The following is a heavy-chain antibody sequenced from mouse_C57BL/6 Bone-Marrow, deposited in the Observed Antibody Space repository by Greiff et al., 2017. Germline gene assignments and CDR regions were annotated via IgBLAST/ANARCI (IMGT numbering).Heavy chain of an antibody. CDR1: GFSFNTYA. V-gene: IGHV10-1*01. D-gene: IGHD1-1*01. CDR2: IRSKSNNYAT. CDR3: VRHGPRYYYEAMDY. Sequence: EVKLMESGGGLVQPKGSLKLSCAASGFSFNTYAMNWVRQAPGKGLEWVARIRSKSNNYATYYADSVKDRFTISRDDSESMLYLQMNNLKTEDTAMDYCVRHGPRYYYEAMDYWGQGTSVTVSS. J-gene: IGHJ4*01.